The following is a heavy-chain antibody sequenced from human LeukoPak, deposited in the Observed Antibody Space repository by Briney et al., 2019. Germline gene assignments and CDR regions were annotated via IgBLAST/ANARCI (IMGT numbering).Heavy chain of an antibody. CDR1: GGPISSSNDY. Sequence: SETLSLTCTVSGGPISSSNDYWGWVRQPPGKGLEWIGSVYYSGTTYYSPSLKSRVTISVDTSKNQFSLKLSSVTAADTAVYYCARHDPYSSTINWFDPWGQGTLVTVSS. CDR3: ARHDPYSSTINWFDP. J-gene: IGHJ5*02. D-gene: IGHD6-13*01. CDR2: VYYSGTT. V-gene: IGHV4-39*01.